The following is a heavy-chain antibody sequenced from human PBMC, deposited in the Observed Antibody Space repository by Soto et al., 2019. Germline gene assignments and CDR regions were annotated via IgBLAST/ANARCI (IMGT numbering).Heavy chain of an antibody. J-gene: IGHJ5*02. CDR3: AKRKVRGVINH. V-gene: IGHV3-23*01. CDR1: GFTFSSYA. D-gene: IGHD3-10*01. CDR2: ISGSGGST. Sequence: GGSLRLSCAASGFTFSSYAMIWVRQAPGKGLEWVSAISGSGGSTYYADSVKGRFTISRDNSKNTLYLQMNSLRAEDTAVYYCAKRKVRGVINHWGQGTLVTVSS.